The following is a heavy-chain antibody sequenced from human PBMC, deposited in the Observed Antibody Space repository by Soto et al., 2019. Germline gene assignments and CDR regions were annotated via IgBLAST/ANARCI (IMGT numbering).Heavy chain of an antibody. CDR3: STNYYDSSGYDNWFDP. Sequence: EVQLVESGGGLVKPGRSLRRSCTASGFTFGDYAMSWLRQAPGKWLEWVGFIRSKAYGGTTHYAASVKGRFTISRDDSKSIAYLQMNSLKTEDTAVYYCSTNYYDSSGYDNWFDPWGQGTLVSVSS. CDR2: IRSKAYGGTT. V-gene: IGHV3-49*05. CDR1: GFTFGDYA. J-gene: IGHJ5*02. D-gene: IGHD3-22*01.